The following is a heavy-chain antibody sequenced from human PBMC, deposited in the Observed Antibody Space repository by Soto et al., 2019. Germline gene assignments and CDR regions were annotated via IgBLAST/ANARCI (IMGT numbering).Heavy chain of an antibody. V-gene: IGHV3-11*01. Sequence: QVQLVESGGGVVKPGGSLRLSCAASGFTFSDYYMSWIRQAPGKGLEWVSYISNSGSTIYYADSVKGRFTISRDNAKNSLYLQMNSLRAEDTAVYYCASEDCSGGSCFFRYGMDVWVQGTTCTVS. CDR1: GFTFSDYY. D-gene: IGHD2-15*01. CDR3: ASEDCSGGSCFFRYGMDV. J-gene: IGHJ6*02. CDR2: ISNSGSTI.